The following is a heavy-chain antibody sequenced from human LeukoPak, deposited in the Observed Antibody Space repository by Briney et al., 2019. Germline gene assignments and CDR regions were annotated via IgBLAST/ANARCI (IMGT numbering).Heavy chain of an antibody. V-gene: IGHV3-11*06. CDR2: ISSSSSYT. CDR1: GFTFSDYY. D-gene: IGHD4-23*01. CDR3: AREDYGGNPFDY. J-gene: IGHJ4*02. Sequence: GGSLRLSCAASGFTFSDYYMSWIRQAPGKGLEWVSYISSSSSYTNYADSVKGRFTISRDNAKNSLYLHMNSLRAEDTAVYYCAREDYGGNPFDYWGQGTLVTVSS.